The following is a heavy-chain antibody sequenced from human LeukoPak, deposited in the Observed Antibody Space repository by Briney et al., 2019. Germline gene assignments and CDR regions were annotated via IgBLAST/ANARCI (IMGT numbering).Heavy chain of an antibody. D-gene: IGHD3-10*01. J-gene: IGHJ4*02. CDR2: IYYSGST. CDR1: GGSISSGDYY. V-gene: IGHV4-30-4*01. CDR3: ARGSGSYHIPFDY. Sequence: SETLSLTCTVSGGSISSGDYYWSWIRQPPGKGLEWIGYIYYSGSTYYNPSLKSRVTISADTSKNQFSLKLSSVTAADTAVYYCARGSGSYHIPFDYWGQGTLVTVSS.